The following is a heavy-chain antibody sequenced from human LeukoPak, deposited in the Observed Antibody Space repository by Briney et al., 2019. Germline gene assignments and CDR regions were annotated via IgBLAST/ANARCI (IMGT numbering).Heavy chain of an antibody. J-gene: IGHJ4*02. Sequence: PGGSLRLSCAASGFTFSSYSMNWVRQAPGKGLEWVSSISSSSSYIYYADSVKGRFTISRDNAKNSLYLQMNSLRAEDTALYYCAKEPAYCGAGCYFLLYYWGQGTLVTGSS. D-gene: IGHD2-21*02. V-gene: IGHV3-21*04. CDR1: GFTFSSYS. CDR2: ISSSSSYI. CDR3: AKEPAYCGAGCYFLLYY.